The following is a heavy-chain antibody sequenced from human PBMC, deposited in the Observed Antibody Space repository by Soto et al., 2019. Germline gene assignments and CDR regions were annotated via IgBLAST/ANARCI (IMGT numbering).Heavy chain of an antibody. J-gene: IGHJ6*02. CDR1: GYTFTGYY. V-gene: IGHV1-2*04. Sequence: SVNLSCKSSGYTFTGYYMHWVRQAPGQGLEWMGWINPNSGGTNYAQKFQGWVTMTRDTSISTAYMELSRVRSDDTAVYYCARERRADYGMEVWCQGITVTGS. CDR2: INPNSGGT. CDR3: ARERRADYGMEV.